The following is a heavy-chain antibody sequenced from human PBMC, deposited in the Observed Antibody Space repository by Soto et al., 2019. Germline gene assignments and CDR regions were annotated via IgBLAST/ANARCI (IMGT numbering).Heavy chain of an antibody. D-gene: IGHD4-17*01. Sequence: SETLSLTCTVSGGSVSSGSYYWSWIRQPPGKGLEWIGYIYYSGSTNHNPSLKSRVTISVDTSKNQFSLKLSSVTAADTAVYYCARDDYGGMKGGMDVWGQGTTVTVSS. CDR2: IYYSGST. CDR3: ARDDYGGMKGGMDV. V-gene: IGHV4-61*01. CDR1: GGSVSSGSYY. J-gene: IGHJ6*02.